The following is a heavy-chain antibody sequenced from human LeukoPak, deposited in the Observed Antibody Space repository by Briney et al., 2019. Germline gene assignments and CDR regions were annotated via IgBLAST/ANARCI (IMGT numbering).Heavy chain of an antibody. J-gene: IGHJ4*02. CDR2: VNSDGSST. CDR1: GFTFRSYW. D-gene: IGHD6-19*01. CDR3: ARGGEYSTDWYGS. V-gene: IGHV3-74*01. Sequence: GGSLRLSCAASGFTFRSYWMHWVRQAPGKGLVWISRVNSDGSSTNYAGSVKGRFTISGDNAKYTLYLQMNSLRAEDTAVYYCARGGEYSTDWYGSWGQGTLVTVSS.